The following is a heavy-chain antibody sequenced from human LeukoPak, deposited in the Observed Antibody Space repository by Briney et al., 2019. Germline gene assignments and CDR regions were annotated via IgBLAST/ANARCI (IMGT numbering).Heavy chain of an antibody. CDR2: ISSYNGHT. CDR1: GYTFSNYA. D-gene: IGHD3-22*01. J-gene: IGHJ3*02. Sequence: ASVKVSCKASGYTFSNYAINWVRQAPGQGLEWMGWISSYNGHTNYAQKLQVRVTMTTDTSTSTAYMELRSLRSDDTAVYYCARMMTPRLYYDSSGYYYGAFDIWGQGTMVAVSS. V-gene: IGHV1-18*01. CDR3: ARMMTPRLYYDSSGYYYGAFDI.